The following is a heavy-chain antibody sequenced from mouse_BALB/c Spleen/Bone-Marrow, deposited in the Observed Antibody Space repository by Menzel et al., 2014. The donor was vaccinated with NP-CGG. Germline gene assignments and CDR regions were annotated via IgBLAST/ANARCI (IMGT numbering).Heavy chain of an antibody. J-gene: IGHJ3*01. CDR1: GYSITRSYS. CDR2: RHYSGNT. D-gene: IGHD1-2*01. Sequence: EVQLQESGPDLVKPSQSLSLTCTVTGYSITRSYSWHWKRQYPGNKLVWMGFRHYSGNTYYNPSFKSRTSITRDTSKNQFFLQLNSVTADDTATYCCARDATTSARFAYWGQGTLVTVSA. V-gene: IGHV3-1*02. CDR3: ARDATTSARFAY.